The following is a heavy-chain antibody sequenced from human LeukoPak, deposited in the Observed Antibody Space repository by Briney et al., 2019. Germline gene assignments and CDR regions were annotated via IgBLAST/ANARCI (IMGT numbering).Heavy chain of an antibody. CDR1: GFTFSSYW. CDR3: ARDKESYYDSSGYSGLGVRRNYYYYYMDV. J-gene: IGHJ6*03. V-gene: IGHV3-74*01. Sequence: PGGSLRLSCAASGFTFSSYWMHWVRQAPGKGLVWVSRINSDGSSTSYADSVKGRFTISRDNAKNSLYLQMNSLRAEDTAVYYCARDKESYYDSSGYSGLGVRRNYYYYYMDVWGKGTTVTVSS. CDR2: INSDGSST. D-gene: IGHD3-22*01.